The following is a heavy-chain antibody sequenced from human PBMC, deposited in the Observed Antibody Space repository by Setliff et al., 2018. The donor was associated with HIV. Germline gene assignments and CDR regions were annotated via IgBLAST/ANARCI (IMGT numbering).Heavy chain of an antibody. CDR3: ARAAAGNYYYYYMDV. D-gene: IGHD6-13*01. V-gene: IGHV5-51*01. CDR2: IYPGDSDT. Sequence: PGESLTISCKGSGYSFTSYWIGWVRQMPGKGLEWMGIIYPGDSDTRYSPSFQGQVTISADKSISTAYLQWSSLKASDTAIYYCARAAAGNYYYYYMDVWGKGTTVTVSS. J-gene: IGHJ6*03. CDR1: GYSFTSYW.